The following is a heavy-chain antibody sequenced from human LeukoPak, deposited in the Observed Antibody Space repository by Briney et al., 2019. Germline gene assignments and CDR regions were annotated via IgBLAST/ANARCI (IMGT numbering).Heavy chain of an antibody. Sequence: SETLSLTCTVSGGSVSSGSYYWSWIRQPPGKGLEWIGYIYYSGSTNYNPSLKSQVTISVDTSKNQFSLKLSSVTAADTAVYYCARESTAAGAFDYWGQGTLVTVSS. CDR2: IYYSGST. D-gene: IGHD6-13*01. V-gene: IGHV4-61*01. CDR1: GGSVSSGSYY. CDR3: ARESTAAGAFDY. J-gene: IGHJ4*02.